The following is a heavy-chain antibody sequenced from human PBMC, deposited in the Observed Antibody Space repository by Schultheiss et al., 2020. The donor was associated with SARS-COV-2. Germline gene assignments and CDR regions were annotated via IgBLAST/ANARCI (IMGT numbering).Heavy chain of an antibody. CDR3: ARDPLRVSDYGDYDFYYYYYDMDV. Sequence: GESLKISCAASGYTFNSFWMHWVRQAPGKGLVWVSRIKSDGTSTTYADSVKGRFTISRDNAKNTLYLQMNSLRAEDTAVYFCARDPLRVSDYGDYDFYYYYYDMDVWGQGTTVTVSS. CDR2: IKSDGTST. V-gene: IGHV3-74*03. CDR1: GYTFNSFW. D-gene: IGHD4-17*01. J-gene: IGHJ6*02.